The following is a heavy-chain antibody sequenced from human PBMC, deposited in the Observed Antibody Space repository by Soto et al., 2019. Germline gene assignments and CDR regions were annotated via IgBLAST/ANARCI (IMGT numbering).Heavy chain of an antibody. CDR1: GYTFTSYG. J-gene: IGHJ6*02. Sequence: ASVKVSCKASGYTFTSYGISWMRQAPGQGLEWMGWISAYTGNTNYAQKLQGRVTMTTDTSTSTAYMELRSLRSDDTAVYYCARGRAGVYEGDYYYGMDVWGQGTTVTVSS. V-gene: IGHV1-18*01. CDR2: ISAYTGNT. D-gene: IGHD2-8*01. CDR3: ARGRAGVYEGDYYYGMDV.